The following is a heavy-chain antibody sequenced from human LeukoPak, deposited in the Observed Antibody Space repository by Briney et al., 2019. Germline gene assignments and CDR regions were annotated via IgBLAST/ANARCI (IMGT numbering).Heavy chain of an antibody. D-gene: IGHD4-17*01. CDR1: GFTFSSYA. J-gene: IGHJ2*01. Sequence: GGSLRLSCAASGFTFSSYAMSWVRQAPGKGLEWVSAISGSGGSTYYADSVKGRFTISRDNSKNTLYLQMNSLRAEDTAVYYCAKKRANYGDYLDGSYWYFDLWGRGTLVTVSS. V-gene: IGHV3-23*01. CDR3: AKKRANYGDYLDGSYWYFDL. CDR2: ISGSGGST.